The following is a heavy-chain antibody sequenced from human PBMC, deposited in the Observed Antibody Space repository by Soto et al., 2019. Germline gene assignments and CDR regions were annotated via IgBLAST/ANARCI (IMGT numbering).Heavy chain of an antibody. CDR3: AKGRGSGWAWYFDN. Sequence: HPGGSLRVSGSASGVTFKESAMNWVRQAPGKGLEWVASISDTGASTWYAESVRGRLSISRDNSKNTLYLQMNSLRGEDTAVYYCAKGRGSGWAWYFDNWGQGTLVRVSS. CDR1: GVTFKESA. D-gene: IGHD6-19*01. J-gene: IGHJ4*02. CDR2: ISDTGAST. V-gene: IGHV3-23*01.